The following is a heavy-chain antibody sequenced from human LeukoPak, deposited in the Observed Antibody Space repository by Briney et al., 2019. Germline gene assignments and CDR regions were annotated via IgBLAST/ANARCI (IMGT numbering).Heavy chain of an antibody. Sequence: ASVKVSCKASGYTFTGYYMHWVRQAPGQGLEWMGWINPNSGGTNYAQKLQGRVTMTTDTSTSTAYMELRSLRSDDTAVYYCARGSTPGIAVAGTIWGQGTLVTVSS. CDR3: ARGSTPGIAVAGTI. CDR1: GYTFTGYY. J-gene: IGHJ4*02. D-gene: IGHD6-19*01. V-gene: IGHV1-2*02. CDR2: INPNSGGT.